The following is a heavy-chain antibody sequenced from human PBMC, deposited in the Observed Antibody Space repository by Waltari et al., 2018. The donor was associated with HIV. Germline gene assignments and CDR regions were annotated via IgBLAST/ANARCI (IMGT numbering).Heavy chain of an antibody. CDR1: GNTFAAYY. V-gene: IGHV1-2*04. J-gene: IGHJ4*02. CDR2: INPTDGDT. Sequence: QVQLVQSGSEVQNSGASVRVSCTTSGNTFAAYYIYWMRQAPGEGLEWLGWINPTDGDTGYAQKFQGWLSVTRDTSTGTVYMSLSRLRSDDTATYYCARAESTTWANFDFWGQGTLVSVSS. CDR3: ARAESTTWANFDF. D-gene: IGHD1-26*01.